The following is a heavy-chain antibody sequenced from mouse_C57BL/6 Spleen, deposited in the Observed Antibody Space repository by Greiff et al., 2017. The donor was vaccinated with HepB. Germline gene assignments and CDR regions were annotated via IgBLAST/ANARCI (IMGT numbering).Heavy chain of an antibody. CDR2: INPYNGGT. CDR3: ASPETAQALFAY. CDR1: GYTFTDYY. V-gene: IGHV1-19*01. Sequence: VQLQQSGPVLVKPGASVKMSCKASGYTFTDYYMNWVKQSHGKSLEWIGVINPYNGGTSYNQKFKGKATLTVDKSSSTAYMELNSLTSEDSAVYYCASPETAQALFAYWGQGTLVTVSA. D-gene: IGHD3-2*02. J-gene: IGHJ3*01.